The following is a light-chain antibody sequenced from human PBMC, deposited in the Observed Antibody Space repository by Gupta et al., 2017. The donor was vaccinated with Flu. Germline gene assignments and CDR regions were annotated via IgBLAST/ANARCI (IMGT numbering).Light chain of an antibody. CDR1: QSVSSSY. V-gene: IGKV3-20*01. CDR3: QQDGSSPRT. Sequence: DIVLTQSPGTLSLSPGERATLSCRASQSVSSSYLAWYQQTPGQAPRLLIYGASNRATGIPDRFSGSGSETDFTLTISRLEPEDFAVYYCQQDGSSPRTFGQGTKVEIK. J-gene: IGKJ1*01. CDR2: GAS.